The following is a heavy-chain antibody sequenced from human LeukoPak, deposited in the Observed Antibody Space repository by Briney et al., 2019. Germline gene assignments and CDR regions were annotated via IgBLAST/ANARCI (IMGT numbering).Heavy chain of an antibody. Sequence: KPSETLSLTCTVSGVSISSYYWSWIRQPAGKGLEWIGRIYTSGSTNYNPSLKSRVTMSVDTSKNQFSLKLSSVTAADTAVYYCARDGPDIVVVAPLDYWGQGTLVTVSS. J-gene: IGHJ4*02. CDR2: IYTSGST. D-gene: IGHD2-15*01. V-gene: IGHV4-4*07. CDR1: GVSISSYY. CDR3: ARDGPDIVVVAPLDY.